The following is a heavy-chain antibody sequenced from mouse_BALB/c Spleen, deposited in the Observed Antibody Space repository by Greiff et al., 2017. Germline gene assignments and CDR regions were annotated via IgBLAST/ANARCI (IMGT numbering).Heavy chain of an antibody. CDR1: GFTFSDYY. V-gene: IGHV5-4*02. CDR2: ISDGGSYT. J-gene: IGHJ4*01. D-gene: IGHD1-1*01. CDR3: ARDGNYYGPRYAMDY. Sequence: EVKLMESGGGLVKPGGSLKLSCAASGFTFSDYYMYWVRQTPEKRLEWVATISDGGSYTYYPDSVKGRFTISRDNAKNNLYLQMSSLKSEDTAMYYCARDGNYYGPRYAMDYWGQGTSVTVSS.